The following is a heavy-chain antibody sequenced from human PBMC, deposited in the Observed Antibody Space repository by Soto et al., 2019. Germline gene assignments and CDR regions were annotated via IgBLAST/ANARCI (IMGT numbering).Heavy chain of an antibody. CDR2: IIPVFGTG. D-gene: IGHD5-18*01. Sequence: VKVSCKASGGTFSSYAISWVRQAPGQGLEWMGGIIPVFGTGIYAQKFQGRVTITADKSTNTAYMELSSLRSEDTAVYFCARVGGTGGYTYGLDYWGQGTLVTVSS. CDR3: ARVGGTGGYTYGLDY. CDR1: GGTFSSYA. J-gene: IGHJ4*02. V-gene: IGHV1-69*06.